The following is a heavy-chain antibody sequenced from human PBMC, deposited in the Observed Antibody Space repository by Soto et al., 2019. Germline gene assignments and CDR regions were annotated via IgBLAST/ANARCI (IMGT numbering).Heavy chain of an antibody. CDR2: IIPNLNLA. CDR1: GDSFTSYT. CDR3: ARVVKERSGWQYYFDL. J-gene: IGHJ4*02. V-gene: IGHV1-69*02. Sequence: QVRLVQSGAEVKKPGFSVKVSCKASGDSFTSYTFHWVRQAPGQGLEWMGRIIPNLNLANYAQRFEGRVTITADTSTNTAYMELHSLTAGDTAMYYWARVVKERSGWQYYFDLWGQGTLVTVSS. D-gene: IGHD3-3*01.